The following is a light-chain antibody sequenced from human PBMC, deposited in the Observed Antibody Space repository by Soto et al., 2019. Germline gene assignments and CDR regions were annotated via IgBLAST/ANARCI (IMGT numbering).Light chain of an antibody. J-gene: IGKJ5*01. V-gene: IGKV3-11*01. CDR1: QSVSSY. CDR2: DAS. Sequence: EILFTQSPGTLSLSPGERGTLSCRASQSVSSYLAWYQQKPGQAPRILMYDASNRDTGIPARFSGSGSGTDFTLTISSLEPEDSAVYYCQQRHMSPITFGQGTRLEIK. CDR3: QQRHMSPIT.